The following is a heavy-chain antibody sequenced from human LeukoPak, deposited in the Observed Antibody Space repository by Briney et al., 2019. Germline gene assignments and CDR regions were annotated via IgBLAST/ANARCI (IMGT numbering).Heavy chain of an antibody. V-gene: IGHV4-59*01. Sequence: SETLSLTCTVSGGSISSYYWSWIRQPPGKGLERIGYIYYSGSTHYNPSLNSRVTISVDTSKNQFSLKLSSVTAADTAVYYCARGGNMIVVATAFQHWGQGALVTVSS. CDR3: ARGGNMIVVATAFQH. CDR1: GGSISSYY. D-gene: IGHD3-22*01. CDR2: IYYSGST. J-gene: IGHJ1*01.